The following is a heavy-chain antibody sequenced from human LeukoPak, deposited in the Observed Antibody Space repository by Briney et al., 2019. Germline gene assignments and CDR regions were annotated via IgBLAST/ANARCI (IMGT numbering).Heavy chain of an antibody. D-gene: IGHD1-26*01. J-gene: IGHJ4*02. CDR3: ARDSGSYSVTTS. V-gene: IGHV3-21*01. Sequence: AGGSLRLSCAASGFTFSSYSMNWVRQAPGKGLEWVSSINSNNSYIYYADSVKGRFTISRDNAKNSMYLQMHSLRAEDTAVYYCARDSGSYSVTTSWGQGTLVTVSS. CDR2: INSNNSYI. CDR1: GFTFSSYS.